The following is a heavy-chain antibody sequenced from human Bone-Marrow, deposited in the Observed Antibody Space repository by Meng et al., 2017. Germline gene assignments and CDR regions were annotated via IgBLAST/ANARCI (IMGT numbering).Heavy chain of an antibody. D-gene: IGHD3-10*01. CDR3: TTTSLWFGGYYFDY. J-gene: IGHJ4*02. CDR2: IRSKAYGGTT. Sequence: GGSLRLSCTASGFTFGDYAMGWVRQAPGKGLEWVGFIRSKAYGGTTEYAASVKGRFTISRDDSKCISYLQMNSLKTEDTAVYYCTTTSLWFGGYYFDYWGQGTMVTVSS. V-gene: IGHV3-49*04. CDR1: GFTFGDYA.